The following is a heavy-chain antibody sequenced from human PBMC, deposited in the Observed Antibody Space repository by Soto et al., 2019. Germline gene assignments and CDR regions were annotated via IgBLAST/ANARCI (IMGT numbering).Heavy chain of an antibody. CDR2: ISSSGSTI. Sequence: GGSLRLSCAASGFTFSSYEMNWVRQAPGKGLEWVSYISSSGSTIYYADSVKGRFTISRDNAKNSLYLQMNSLRAEDTAVYYCASITGYSRIYGMDVWGQGTRVTVSS. CDR1: GFTFSSYE. CDR3: ASITGYSRIYGMDV. D-gene: IGHD6-13*01. J-gene: IGHJ6*02. V-gene: IGHV3-48*03.